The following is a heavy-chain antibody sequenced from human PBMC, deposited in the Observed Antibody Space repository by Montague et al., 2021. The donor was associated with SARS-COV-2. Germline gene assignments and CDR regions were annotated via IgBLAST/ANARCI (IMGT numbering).Heavy chain of an antibody. Sequence: SETLSLTCTVSGASMRSYYWTWVRQSPGKGLEWIEYTYYSGSTSXAPSLKSRLTMTVDMSANQVSLTLMSVTAADSAVYYCARVEGVIGGITHFDYWGQGFLVSVSS. D-gene: IGHD2-21*01. CDR3: ARVEGVIGGITHFDY. CDR1: GASMRSYY. CDR2: TYYSGST. J-gene: IGHJ4*02. V-gene: IGHV4-59*01.